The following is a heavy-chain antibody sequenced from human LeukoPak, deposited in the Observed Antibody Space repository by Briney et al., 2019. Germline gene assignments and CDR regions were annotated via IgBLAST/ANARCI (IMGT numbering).Heavy chain of an antibody. CDR1: GFIFTNYF. D-gene: IGHD6-19*01. J-gene: IGHJ4*02. CDR2: IWYDGSNK. CDR3: ARDLTVAGIEYYFDY. V-gene: IGHV3-33*08. Sequence: GGSLRLSCAASGFIFTNYFMSWVRQAPGKGLEWVAVIWYDGSNKYYADSVKGRFTISRDNSKNTLYLQMNSLRAEDTAVYYCARDLTVAGIEYYFDYWGQGTLVTVSS.